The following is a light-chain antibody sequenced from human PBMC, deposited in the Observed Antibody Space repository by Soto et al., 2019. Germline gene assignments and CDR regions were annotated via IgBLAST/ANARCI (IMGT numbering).Light chain of an antibody. J-gene: IGLJ1*01. V-gene: IGLV2-8*01. CDR2: EVN. CDR1: NSDVGGYNY. CDR3: SSYAGSTNPNFV. Sequence: QSALTPPPPASGSPGPSVTNSCTGNNSDVGGYNYVSWYQQHPGKAPKLMIYEVNKRPSGVPDRFSGSKSGNTASPTVSGLQAEDEADYYCSSYAGSTNPNFVFGTGTKVTV.